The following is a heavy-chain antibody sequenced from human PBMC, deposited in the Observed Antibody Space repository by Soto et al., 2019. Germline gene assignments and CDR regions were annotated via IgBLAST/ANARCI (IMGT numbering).Heavy chain of an antibody. CDR1: GGSISSGGYY. D-gene: IGHD2-15*01. CDR3: ARSIVVVVAATFWFDP. CDR2: IYYSGST. Sequence: LSLTCTVSGGSISSGGYYWSWIRQHPGKGLEWIGYIYYSGSTYYNPSLKSRVTISVDTSKNQFSLKLSSVTAADTAVYYCARSIVVVVAATFWFDPWGQGTLVTVSS. V-gene: IGHV4-31*03. J-gene: IGHJ5*02.